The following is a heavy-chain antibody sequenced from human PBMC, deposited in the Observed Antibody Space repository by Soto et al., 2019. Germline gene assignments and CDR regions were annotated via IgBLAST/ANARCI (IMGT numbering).Heavy chain of an antibody. Sequence: ASVKVSCKASGYTFTDYALHWVRQAPGQRLEWMGWMNAGVGNTLYSQKFQGRITITRDTSASTAYMELNSLKSEDTAIYYCARDTGYTFGSLNYWGPGTLVTVS. CDR3: ARDTGYTFGSLNY. V-gene: IGHV1-3*01. J-gene: IGHJ4*02. CDR2: MNAGVGNT. D-gene: IGHD5-18*01. CDR1: GYTFTDYA.